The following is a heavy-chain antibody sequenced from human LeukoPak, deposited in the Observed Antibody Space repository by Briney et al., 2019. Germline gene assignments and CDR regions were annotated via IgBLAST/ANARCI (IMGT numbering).Heavy chain of an antibody. Sequence: GGSLRLSCAASGFTVSSNYMSWVRQAPGKGLEWVSVIYSGGSTYYADSVKGRFTISRDNSKNTLYLQMNSLRAEDTAVYYCARDLAARPGDYWGQGTLVTVSS. CDR2: IYSGGST. CDR1: GFTVSSNY. V-gene: IGHV3-53*01. CDR3: ARDLAARPGDY. D-gene: IGHD6-6*01. J-gene: IGHJ4*02.